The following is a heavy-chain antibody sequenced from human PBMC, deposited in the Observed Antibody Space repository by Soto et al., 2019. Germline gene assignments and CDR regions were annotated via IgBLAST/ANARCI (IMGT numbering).Heavy chain of an antibody. CDR3: AAIIAAAGNPYYYYMDV. CDR2: ISWNSGSI. Sequence: PAWSLRLSCAASGVTFDNYVMDGVRQATGKGLEWVSGISWNSGSIGYADSVKGRFTISRDNAKNSLYLQMNSLRAEDTALYYCAAIIAAAGNPYYYYMDVWGKGTTVTVSS. J-gene: IGHJ6*03. CDR1: GVTFDNYV. D-gene: IGHD6-13*01. V-gene: IGHV3-9*01.